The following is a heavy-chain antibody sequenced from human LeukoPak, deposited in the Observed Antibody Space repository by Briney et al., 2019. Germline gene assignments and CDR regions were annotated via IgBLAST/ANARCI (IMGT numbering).Heavy chain of an antibody. CDR1: GGSISSSGYY. J-gene: IGHJ4*02. CDR2: IYYSGST. Sequence: SETLPLTCTVSGGSISSSGYYWGWTRQPPGKGLEWIGTIYYSGSTYYNPSLNSRVTISVDTSKNQFSLKLSSVTAADTAVYYCARTGNTAVPPYFDYWGQGAPVTVSS. D-gene: IGHD3-10*01. V-gene: IGHV4-39*01. CDR3: ARTGNTAVPPYFDY.